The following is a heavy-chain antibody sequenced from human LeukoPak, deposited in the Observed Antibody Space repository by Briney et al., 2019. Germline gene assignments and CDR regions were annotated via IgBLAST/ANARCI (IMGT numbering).Heavy chain of an antibody. Sequence: SETLSLTCAVYGGSFSGYYWSWIRQPPGKGLEWIGEINHSGSTNYNPSLKSRVTISVDTSKNQFSLKLSSVTAADTAVYYCARHDYYGSVNWFDPWGQGTLVTVSS. CDR1: GGSFSGYY. V-gene: IGHV4-34*01. CDR2: INHSGST. D-gene: IGHD3-10*01. CDR3: ARHDYYGSVNWFDP. J-gene: IGHJ5*02.